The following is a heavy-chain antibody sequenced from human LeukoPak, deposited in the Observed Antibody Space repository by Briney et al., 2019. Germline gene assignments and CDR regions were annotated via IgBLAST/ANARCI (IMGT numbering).Heavy chain of an antibody. Sequence: SQTLSLTCAISGDSVSTNTGAWNWIRQSPSRGLEWLGRTYYRTQWYHDYAVSVKGRISINPDTSKNQFSLQLKSVTREDTAVYYCAREDCGGNGHFDFWGQGTLVGVSS. V-gene: IGHV6-1*01. D-gene: IGHD4-23*01. CDR1: GDSVSTNTGA. CDR3: AREDCGGNGHFDF. CDR2: TYYRTQWYH. J-gene: IGHJ4*02.